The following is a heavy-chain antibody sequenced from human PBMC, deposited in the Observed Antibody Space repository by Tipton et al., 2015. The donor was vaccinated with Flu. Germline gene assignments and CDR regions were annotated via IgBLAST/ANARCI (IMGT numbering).Heavy chain of an antibody. Sequence: GLVKPSETLSLICAVSDYSISSGYYWGWIRQPPGKGLEWIGCISHTGRTYYNPSLKSRVTISVDTSKNQFSLKLSSVTAADTAVYYCAREGSYPSNFDYWGQGTLVTVSS. CDR1: DYSISSGYY. CDR3: AREGSYPSNFDY. CDR2: ISHTGRT. D-gene: IGHD1-26*01. V-gene: IGHV4-38-2*02. J-gene: IGHJ4*02.